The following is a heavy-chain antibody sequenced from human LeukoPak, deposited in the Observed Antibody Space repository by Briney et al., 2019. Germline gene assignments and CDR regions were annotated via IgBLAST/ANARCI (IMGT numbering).Heavy chain of an antibody. D-gene: IGHD7-27*01. V-gene: IGHV4-34*01. J-gene: IGHJ4*02. CDR2: INHSGST. CDR1: GASFSGYY. CDR3: ARGSRYWGLDY. Sequence: PSETLCLTCAVYGASFSGYYWSWIRQPPGTGLEWIGEINHSGSTNYNPSLKSRVTISVDTSKNQFSLKLSSVTAADTAVYYCARGSRYWGLDYWGQGTLVTVSS.